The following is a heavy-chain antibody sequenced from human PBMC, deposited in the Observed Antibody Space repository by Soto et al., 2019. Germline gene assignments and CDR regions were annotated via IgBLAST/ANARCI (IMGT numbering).Heavy chain of an antibody. J-gene: IGHJ6*02. CDR3: ARDIRSGSYYYYYGMDV. Sequence: ASVKVSCKASGYTFTSYGISWVRQAPGQGLEWMGWISAYNGNTNYAQKLQGRVTMTTDTSTSTAYMELRSLRSDDTAMYYCARDIRSGSYYYYYGMDVWGQGTTVTVSS. V-gene: IGHV1-18*04. CDR1: GYTFTSYG. D-gene: IGHD1-26*01. CDR2: ISAYNGNT.